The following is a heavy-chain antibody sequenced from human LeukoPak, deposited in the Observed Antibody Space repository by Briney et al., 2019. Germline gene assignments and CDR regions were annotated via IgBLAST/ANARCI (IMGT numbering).Heavy chain of an antibody. CDR1: GFTFSSYA. CDR3: AKRYCSTTSCYKRYGSGSYFFDY. J-gene: IGHJ4*02. D-gene: IGHD2-2*02. V-gene: IGHV3-23*01. CDR2: ISGSGGDT. Sequence: GGSLRLSCAASGFTFSSYAMSWVRQAPGKGLEWVSAISGSGGDTYYADSVKGRFTISRDNSKNTLYLQMSSLRAEDTAVYYCAKRYCSTTSCYKRYGSGSYFFDYWGQGTLVTVSS.